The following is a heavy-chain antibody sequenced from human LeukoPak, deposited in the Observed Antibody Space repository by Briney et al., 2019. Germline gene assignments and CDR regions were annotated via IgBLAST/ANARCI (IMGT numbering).Heavy chain of an antibody. J-gene: IGHJ4*02. Sequence: PGGSLRLSCAASGFTFSSYAMSWVRQAPGKGLEWVSYISSSSSTIYYADSVKGRFTISRDNAKNSLYLQMNSLRDEDTAVYYCARVDEGYYYDSSGYPTYWGQGTLVTVSS. CDR3: ARVDEGYYYDSSGYPTY. V-gene: IGHV3-48*02. CDR1: GFTFSSYA. D-gene: IGHD3-22*01. CDR2: ISSSSSTI.